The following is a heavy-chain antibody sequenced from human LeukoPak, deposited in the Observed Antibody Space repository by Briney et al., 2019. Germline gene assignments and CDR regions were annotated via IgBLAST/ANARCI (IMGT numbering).Heavy chain of an antibody. J-gene: IGHJ4*02. Sequence: QPGGSLRLSCAASGFTFNDYWMTWVRQAPGKGLEGVANIKQDGSEKYYVDSVKGLFTISRDNAKNSLYLQMNSLRAEDTAVYYCARDFRYCSGGSCYSGGYFDYWGQGTLVTVSS. CDR3: ARDFRYCSGGSCYSGGYFDY. V-gene: IGHV3-7*01. D-gene: IGHD2-15*01. CDR1: GFTFNDYW. CDR2: IKQDGSEK.